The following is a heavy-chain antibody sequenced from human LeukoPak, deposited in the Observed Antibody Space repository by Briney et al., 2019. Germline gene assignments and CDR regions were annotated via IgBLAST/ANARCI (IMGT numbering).Heavy chain of an antibody. D-gene: IGHD2-2*01. V-gene: IGHV1-69*13. CDR1: GGTFSSYA. J-gene: IGHJ5*02. CDR2: IIPIFGTA. CDR3: ARDSYCSSTSCYWWFDP. Sequence: SVKVSCKASGGTFSSYAISWVRQAPGQGLEWMGGIIPIFGTANYAQKFQGRVTITADESTCTAYMELSSLRSEDTAVYYCARDSYCSSTSCYWWFDPWGQGTLVTVSS.